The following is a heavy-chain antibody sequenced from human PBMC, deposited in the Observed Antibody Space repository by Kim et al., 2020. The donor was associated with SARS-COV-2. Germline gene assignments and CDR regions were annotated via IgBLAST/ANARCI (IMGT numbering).Heavy chain of an antibody. CDR3: ARDRYYDSSGYYYYYYY. V-gene: IGHV3-30*04. Sequence: GGSLRLSCAASGFTFSSYAMHWVRQAPGKGLEWVAVISYDGSNKYYADSVKGRFTISRDNSKNTLYLQMNSLRAEDTAVYYCARDRYYDSSGYYYYYYY. J-gene: IGHJ6*03. CDR2: ISYDGSNK. CDR1: GFTFSSYA. D-gene: IGHD3-22*01.